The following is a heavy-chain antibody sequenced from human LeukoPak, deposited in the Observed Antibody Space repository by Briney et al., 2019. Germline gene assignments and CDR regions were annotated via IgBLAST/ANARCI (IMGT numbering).Heavy chain of an antibody. CDR3: AKGVDYDSSGYHY. CDR1: GFTFDDYG. J-gene: IGHJ4*02. CDR2: INWNGGST. D-gene: IGHD3-22*01. Sequence: PGGSLRLSCAASGFTFDDYGMSWVRQAPGKGLEWVSGINWNGGSTGYADSVKGRFTISRDNSKNTLYLQMNSLRAEDTAVYYCAKGVDYDSSGYHYWGQGTLVTVSS. V-gene: IGHV3-20*04.